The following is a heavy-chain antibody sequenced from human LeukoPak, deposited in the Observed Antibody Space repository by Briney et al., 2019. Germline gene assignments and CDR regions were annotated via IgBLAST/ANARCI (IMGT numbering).Heavy chain of an antibody. V-gene: IGHV7-4-1*02. CDR3: ARGTGYGTSCPPH. Sequence: ASVKVSCTASGYTFSPYVINWVRQAAGQGRGWLGWIHTNVGDPTYAHGLTGRFVFSLDTSVSTAYLQISSLKAEDTAVYYCARGTGYGTSCPPHWGQGTLVTVSS. CDR2: IHTNVGDP. CDR1: GYTFSPYV. D-gene: IGHD6-13*01. J-gene: IGHJ4*02.